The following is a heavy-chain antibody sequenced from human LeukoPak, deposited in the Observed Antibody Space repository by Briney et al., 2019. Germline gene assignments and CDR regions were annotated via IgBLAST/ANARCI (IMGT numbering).Heavy chain of an antibody. Sequence: SETLSLTCTGSGGSISSSSYYWGWIRQPPGKGLEWIGSIYYSGSTYYNPSLKSRVTISVDTSKNQFSLKLSSVTAADTAVYYCARREGTTVTPKSFDYWGQGTLVTVSS. J-gene: IGHJ4*02. CDR1: GGSISSSSYY. CDR3: ARREGTTVTPKSFDY. D-gene: IGHD4-17*01. V-gene: IGHV4-39*01. CDR2: IYYSGST.